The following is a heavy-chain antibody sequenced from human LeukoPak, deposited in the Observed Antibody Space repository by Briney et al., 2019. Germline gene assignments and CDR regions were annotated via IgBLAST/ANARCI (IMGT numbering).Heavy chain of an antibody. V-gene: IGHV4-4*07. CDR2: IYTSGST. Sequence: IGLIYTSGSTNYNPSLKTRVTMSVDTSQNQFSLKLSSVTAADTAVYYCARHQPSGYGPFDYWGQGTLVTVFS. D-gene: IGHD5-12*01. CDR3: ARHQPSGYGPFDY. J-gene: IGHJ4*02.